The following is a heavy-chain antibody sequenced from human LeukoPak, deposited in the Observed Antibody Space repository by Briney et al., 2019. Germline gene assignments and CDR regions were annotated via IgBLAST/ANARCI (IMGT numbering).Heavy chain of an antibody. CDR2: VSGSGGST. J-gene: IGHJ4*02. Sequence: GGSLRLSCAASGFPFSSYAMSWVRQAPGKGLERVSGVSGSGGSTYYADSVKGRFTISRDNSKNTVYLQMNSLRAEDTALYYCAKGIAAVRLSFEYWGQGTLVTVSS. CDR1: GFPFSSYA. CDR3: AKGIAAVRLSFEY. D-gene: IGHD6-13*01. V-gene: IGHV3-23*01.